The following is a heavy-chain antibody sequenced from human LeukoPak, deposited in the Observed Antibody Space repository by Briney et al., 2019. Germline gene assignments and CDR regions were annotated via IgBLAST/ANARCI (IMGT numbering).Heavy chain of an antibody. V-gene: IGHV1-2*02. Sequence: ASVKVSCKASGYTFTGYYMHWVRQAPGQGLEWMGWINPNSGGTNYAQKFQGRVTMTRDTSISTAYMELSRLRSDDTAVYYCASSLFLAASPYYFDYWGQGTLVTVSS. CDR2: INPNSGGT. D-gene: IGHD6-13*01. CDR1: GYTFTGYY. CDR3: ASSLFLAASPYYFDY. J-gene: IGHJ4*02.